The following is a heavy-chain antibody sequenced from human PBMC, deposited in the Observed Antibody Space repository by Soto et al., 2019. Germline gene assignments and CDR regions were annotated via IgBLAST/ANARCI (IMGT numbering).Heavy chain of an antibody. J-gene: IGHJ5*02. CDR3: ARGGGRGYNELDP. Sequence: QVQLVQSGAEVKKPGASVKVSCKASGYTFTAYYMHRVRQAPGQGLEWMGWINPNSGGTYHAQKLQGRVTMTRDPATTTAYMELASLRSDDPAVYYCARGGGRGYNELDPWGHGTLVIVSS. CDR2: INPNSGGT. V-gene: IGHV1-2*02. CDR1: GYTFTAYY. D-gene: IGHD5-12*01.